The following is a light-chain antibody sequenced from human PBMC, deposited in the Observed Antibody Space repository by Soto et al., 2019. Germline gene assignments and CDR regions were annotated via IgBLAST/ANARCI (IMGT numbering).Light chain of an antibody. CDR3: QSYASSLSGSV. V-gene: IGLV1-40*01. Sequence: QSVLTQPPSVSGAPGQRVTISCTGSRSNIGAGYHVHWYQQLPGTAPKLLIYGNSNRPSGVPDRFSGSKSGTSASLAITGLKAEDEADYYCQSYASSLSGSVFGAGTKLTVL. CDR1: RSNIGAGYH. CDR2: GNS. J-gene: IGLJ3*02.